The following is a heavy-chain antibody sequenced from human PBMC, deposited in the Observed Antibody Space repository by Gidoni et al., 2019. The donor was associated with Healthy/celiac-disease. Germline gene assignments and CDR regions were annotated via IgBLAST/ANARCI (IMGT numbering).Heavy chain of an antibody. Sequence: QVQRVEPGGGLVKPGGPVRLPCAAYGFTFSDYYMSWIRQAPGKGLEWFSYISSSGSTIYYADSVKGRFTISRDNAKTSLYLQMNSLRAEDTAVYYCASAARPVAVAGRYWGQGTLVTVSS. D-gene: IGHD6-19*01. V-gene: IGHV3-11*01. CDR3: ASAARPVAVAGRY. J-gene: IGHJ4*02. CDR2: ISSSGSTI. CDR1: GFTFSDYY.